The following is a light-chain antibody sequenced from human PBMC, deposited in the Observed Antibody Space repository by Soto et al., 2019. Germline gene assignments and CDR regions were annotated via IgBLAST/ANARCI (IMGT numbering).Light chain of an antibody. CDR3: RQANSFPIT. Sequence: DIQMTQSPSTLSASVGDRVTITCRASQSISSWLAWYQQKPGKAPQALIYDASSLKSGVPSRFSGNGSGTDFTLTISSLQPEDFATYYCRQANSFPITFGQGTRLEI. V-gene: IGKV1-5*01. CDR1: QSISSW. J-gene: IGKJ5*01. CDR2: DAS.